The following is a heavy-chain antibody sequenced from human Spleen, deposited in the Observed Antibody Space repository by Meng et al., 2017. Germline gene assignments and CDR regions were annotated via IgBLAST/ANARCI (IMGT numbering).Heavy chain of an antibody. CDR3: AHNDYGDRYFDL. D-gene: IGHD4-17*01. J-gene: IGHJ2*01. CDR2: MYWHNEK. CDR1: RSSPSTGVMC. Sequence: HIPVNGAGPTLVTPTHTLTLTCTFSRSSPSTGVMCVGWVLQPPGKALEWLALMYWHNEKHYSPSLNSRLTIAKYTSNNHVFLTMTNLDPVDTTTYYCAHNDYGDRYFDLWGRGTLVTVSS. V-gene: IGHV2-5*01.